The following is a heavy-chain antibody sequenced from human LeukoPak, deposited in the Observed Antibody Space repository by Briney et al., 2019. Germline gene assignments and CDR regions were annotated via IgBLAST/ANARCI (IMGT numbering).Heavy chain of an antibody. J-gene: IGHJ6*03. CDR3: ARRWIGFYMDV. Sequence: RGESLKISCEGSGYSFANYWIAWVRQMPGKGLEWMGIIYPGDSETRYSTSFQGQVTMSADKSISTAYLQWSSLKASDTAIYYCARRWIGFYMDVWGKGTTVTVS. CDR1: GYSFANYW. CDR2: IYPGDSET. V-gene: IGHV5-51*01. D-gene: IGHD2-2*03.